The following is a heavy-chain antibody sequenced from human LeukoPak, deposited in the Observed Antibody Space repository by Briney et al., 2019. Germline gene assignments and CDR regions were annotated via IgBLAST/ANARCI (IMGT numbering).Heavy chain of an antibody. V-gene: IGHV5-51*01. CDR2: IYPGDSDI. J-gene: IGHJ4*02. D-gene: IGHD3-3*01. CDR1: GSTFSSYW. Sequence: GSLQISCQGSGSTFSSYWIGWVRQVPGKGLEWMGIIYPGDSDIRYSPSLQGQVTISVDTSIRTAYLQWSSLKASDTAIYYCARQNDFRLDYWGQGTLVTVSS. CDR3: ARQNDFRLDY.